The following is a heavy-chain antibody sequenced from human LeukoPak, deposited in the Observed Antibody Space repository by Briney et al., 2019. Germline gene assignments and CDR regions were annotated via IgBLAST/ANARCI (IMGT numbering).Heavy chain of an antibody. D-gene: IGHD3-16*01. CDR2: INPNSGDT. Sequence: ASVKVSCKASGYIFTGYYMHWVRQAPGQGREWMGWINPNSGDTNYAQKFQGRGTMTRDTSISTAYMELSRLRSDDTAVYYCARVRYRLAETYIDYWGQGTLVTVSS. CDR3: ARVRYRLAETYIDY. V-gene: IGHV1-2*02. J-gene: IGHJ4*02. CDR1: GYIFTGYY.